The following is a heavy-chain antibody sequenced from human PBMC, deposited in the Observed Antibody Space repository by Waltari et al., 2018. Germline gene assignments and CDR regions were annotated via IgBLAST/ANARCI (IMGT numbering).Heavy chain of an antibody. CDR1: GFTFSNYE. D-gene: IGHD2-2*01. Sequence: EVQLVESGGGLVQPGGSLGLSCVASGFTFSNYEMNWVRQAPGKGLEWISYISSNGGRKNHADSVKGRFTISRDNAKNSLYLQMNRLRAEDTAIYYCARRYCSSTSCLLDYWGRGTLVTVSS. CDR2: ISSNGGRK. J-gene: IGHJ4*02. V-gene: IGHV3-48*03. CDR3: ARRYCSSTSCLLDY.